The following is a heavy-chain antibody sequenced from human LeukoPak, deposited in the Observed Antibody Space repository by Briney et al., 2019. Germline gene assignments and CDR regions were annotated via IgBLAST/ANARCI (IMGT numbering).Heavy chain of an antibody. CDR2: IYTSGST. Sequence: SETLSLTCTVSGGSISSYYWSWIRQPAGKGLEWIGRIYTSGSTNYNPSLKSRVTISVDKSKNQFSLKLSSVTAADTAVYCCARDEGYSYGSYYMDVWGKGTTVTVSS. D-gene: IGHD5-18*01. J-gene: IGHJ6*03. CDR3: ARDEGYSYGSYYMDV. V-gene: IGHV4-4*07. CDR1: GGSISSYY.